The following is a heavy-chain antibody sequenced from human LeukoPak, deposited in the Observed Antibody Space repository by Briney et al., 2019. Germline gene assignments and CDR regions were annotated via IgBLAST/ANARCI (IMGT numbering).Heavy chain of an antibody. CDR1: GGAISNYY. CDR2: IYYSGST. J-gene: IGHJ4*02. D-gene: IGHD2-15*01. CDR3: ARRGCCSGGSCYSFDY. V-gene: IGHV4-59*08. Sequence: SETLSLTCTVSGGAISNYYWSWIRQPPGKGLEWIGYIYYSGSTNYNPSLKSRVTISVDTSKNQFSLKLSSVTAADTAVYYCARRGCCSGGSCYSFDYWGQGTLVTVSS.